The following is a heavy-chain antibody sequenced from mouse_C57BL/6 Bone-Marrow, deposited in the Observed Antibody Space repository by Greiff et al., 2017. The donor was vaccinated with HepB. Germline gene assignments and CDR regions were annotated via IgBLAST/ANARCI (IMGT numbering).Heavy chain of an antibody. D-gene: IGHD2-5*01. V-gene: IGHV5-17*01. CDR1: GFTFSDYG. CDR2: ISSGSSTI. CDR3: ARFYSNYVLGFAY. J-gene: IGHJ3*01. Sequence: EVQLKESGGGLVKPGGSLKLSCAASGFTFSDYGMHWVRQAPEKGLEWVAYISSGSSTIYYADTVKGRFTISRDNAKNTLFLQMTSLRSEDTAMYYCARFYSNYVLGFAYWGQGTLVTVSA.